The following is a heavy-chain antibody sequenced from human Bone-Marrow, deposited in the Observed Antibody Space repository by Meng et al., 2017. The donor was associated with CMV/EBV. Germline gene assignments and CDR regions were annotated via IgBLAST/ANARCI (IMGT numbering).Heavy chain of an antibody. V-gene: IGHV4-39*07. D-gene: IGHD3-3*01. CDR2: INHSGST. J-gene: IGHJ3*02. CDR3: ARRSTVRFLGAFDI. CDR1: GGSISSDTHY. Sequence: GSLRLSCTVSGGSISSDTHYWSWIRQPPGKGLEWIGEINHSGSTNYNPSLKSRVTISVDTSKNQFSLKLSSVTAADTAVYYCARRSTVRFLGAFDIWGQGTMVTVSS.